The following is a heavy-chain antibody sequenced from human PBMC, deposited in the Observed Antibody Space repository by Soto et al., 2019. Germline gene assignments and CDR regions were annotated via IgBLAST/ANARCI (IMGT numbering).Heavy chain of an antibody. V-gene: IGHV4-4*01. Sequence: LSLTCGVSGGTVASSHWWSWVRQSPGGGLEWIGNVYHTGDTSLNPSLQSRVTISVDKSNNQFSLRLNSLTAADTAVYFCAREIVTAGGNNYFDPWGPGTLVTVSS. CDR1: GGTVASSHW. D-gene: IGHD2-21*02. CDR2: VYHTGDT. CDR3: AREIVTAGGNNYFDP. J-gene: IGHJ5*02.